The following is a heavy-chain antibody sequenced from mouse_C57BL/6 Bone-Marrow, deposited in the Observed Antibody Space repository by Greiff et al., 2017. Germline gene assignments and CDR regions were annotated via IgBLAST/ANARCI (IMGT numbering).Heavy chain of an antibody. CDR1: GYAFSSYW. D-gene: IGHD4-1*01. J-gene: IGHJ2*01. CDR2: IYPGDGDT. Sequence: QVQLQQSGAELVKPGASVKISCKASGYAFSSYWMNWVKQRPGKGLEWIGQIYPGDGDTNYNGKFKGKATLTADKSSSTAYMQLSSLTSEDSAVYFCERQENWDYFDYWGQGTTLTVSS. V-gene: IGHV1-80*01. CDR3: ERQENWDYFDY.